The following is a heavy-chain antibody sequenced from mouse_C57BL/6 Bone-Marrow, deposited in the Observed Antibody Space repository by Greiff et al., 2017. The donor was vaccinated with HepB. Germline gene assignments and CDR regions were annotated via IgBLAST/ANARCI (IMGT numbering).Heavy chain of an antibody. V-gene: IGHV1-82*01. CDR3: ARSFDYDYAMDY. CDR2: IYPGDGDT. D-gene: IGHD2-4*01. CDR1: GYAFSSSW. J-gene: IGHJ4*01. Sequence: VQWVESGPELVKPGASVKISCKASGYAFSSSWMNWVKQRPGKGLEWIGRIYPGDGDTNYNGKFKGKATLTADKSSSTAYMQLSSLTSEDSAVYFCARSFDYDYAMDYWGQGTSVTVSS.